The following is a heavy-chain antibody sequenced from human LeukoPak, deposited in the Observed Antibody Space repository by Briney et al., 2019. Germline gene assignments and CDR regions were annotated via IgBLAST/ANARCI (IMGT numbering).Heavy chain of an antibody. Sequence: PGGSLRLSCAASGFTVSSNYMAWVRQPPAKGLEWVSILYSAGFTYYADSVKGRFTISRDNSKNTLYLQMNSLRAEDTAVYYCAREAVTRNYFDYWGQGTLVTVSS. J-gene: IGHJ4*02. V-gene: IGHV3-53*01. D-gene: IGHD4-17*01. CDR2: LYSAGFT. CDR3: AREAVTRNYFDY. CDR1: GFTVSSNY.